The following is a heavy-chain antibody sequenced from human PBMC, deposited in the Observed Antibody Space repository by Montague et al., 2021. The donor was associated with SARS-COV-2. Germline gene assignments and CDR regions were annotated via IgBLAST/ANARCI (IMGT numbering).Heavy chain of an antibody. J-gene: IGHJ5*02. D-gene: IGHD3-16*01. V-gene: IGHV2-5*02. CDR2: IYWDGDK. CDR3: AHRREDATLITERFDP. Sequence: PALVKPTQTLTLTCTFSGFSLSTNGVGVGWIRQPPGKALEWLALIYWDGDKRYSPSLMSRHTISRGTSKNQVVLTMTNMNPVDTATYYCAHRREDATLITERFDPWGQGTMVTVSS. CDR1: GFSLSTNGVG.